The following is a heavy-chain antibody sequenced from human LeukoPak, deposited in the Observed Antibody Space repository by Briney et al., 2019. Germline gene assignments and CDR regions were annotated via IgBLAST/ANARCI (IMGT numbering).Heavy chain of an antibody. V-gene: IGHV3-64D*06. D-gene: IGHD5-12*01. CDR3: ARYGGHDSGYYYGMDV. Sequence: GGSLRLSCSASGFTFSTSAMHWVRQAPGKGLEYVSVISSNGGFTYYADSVKGRFTISRDNSKNTLHLQMSSLRAEDTAVYYCARYGGHDSGYYYGMDVWGQGTTVTVSS. J-gene: IGHJ6*02. CDR1: GFTFSTSA. CDR2: ISSNGGFT.